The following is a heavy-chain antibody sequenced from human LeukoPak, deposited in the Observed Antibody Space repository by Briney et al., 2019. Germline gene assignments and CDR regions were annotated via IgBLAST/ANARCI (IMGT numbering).Heavy chain of an antibody. CDR3: AIAVAGTSGYNWFDP. D-gene: IGHD6-19*01. CDR2: INPNSGGT. V-gene: IGHV1-2*02. Sequence: ASVKVSCKASGYTFTGYYMHWVRQAPGRGLEWMGWINPNSGGTNYAQKFQGRVTMTRDTSISTAYMELSRLRSDDTAVYYCAIAVAGTSGYNWFDPWGQGTLVTVSS. CDR1: GYTFTGYY. J-gene: IGHJ5*02.